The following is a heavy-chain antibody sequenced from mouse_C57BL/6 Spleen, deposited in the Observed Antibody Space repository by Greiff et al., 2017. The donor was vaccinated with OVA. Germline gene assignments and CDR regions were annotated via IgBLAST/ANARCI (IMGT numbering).Heavy chain of an antibody. CDR3: ARSSLYYYGSSYPYYFDY. CDR1: GYAFSSSW. CDR2: IYPGDGDT. J-gene: IGHJ2*01. D-gene: IGHD1-1*01. Sequence: VMLVESGPELVKPGASVKISCKASGYAFSSSWMNWVKQRPGKGLEWIGRIYPGDGDTNYNGKFKGKATLTADKSSSTAYMQLSSLTSEDSAVYFCARSSLYYYGSSYPYYFDYWGQGTTLTVSS. V-gene: IGHV1-82*01.